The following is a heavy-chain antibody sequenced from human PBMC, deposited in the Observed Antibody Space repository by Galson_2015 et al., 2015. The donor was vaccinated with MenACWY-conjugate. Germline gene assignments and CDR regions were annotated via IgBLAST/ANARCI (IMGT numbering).Heavy chain of an antibody. J-gene: IGHJ6*03. CDR2: IKSKTDGGTT. CDR3: TTRGYSYGYNYYYMDV. D-gene: IGHD5-18*01. Sequence: SLRLSCAASGFTFSSYDMHWVRQAPGKGLEWVGRIKSKTDGGTTDYAAPVKGRFTISRDDSKNTLYLQMNSLKTEDTAVYYCTTRGYSYGYNYYYMDVWGKGTTVTVSS. V-gene: IGHV3-15*07. CDR1: GFTFSSYD.